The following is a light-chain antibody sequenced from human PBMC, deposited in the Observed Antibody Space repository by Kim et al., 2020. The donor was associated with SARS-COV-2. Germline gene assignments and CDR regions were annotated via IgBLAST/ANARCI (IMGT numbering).Light chain of an antibody. CDR2: EVT. J-gene: IGLJ3*02. Sequence: GQLITISCAGTNSDVGGYDYVSWYQQHPGKVPKLIVSEVTKRPSGVSNRFSGSKSDNTASLTISGLQAEDEADYYCSSYTSSSSQVFGRGTQLTVL. CDR1: NSDVGGYDY. V-gene: IGLV2-14*01. CDR3: SSYTSSSSQV.